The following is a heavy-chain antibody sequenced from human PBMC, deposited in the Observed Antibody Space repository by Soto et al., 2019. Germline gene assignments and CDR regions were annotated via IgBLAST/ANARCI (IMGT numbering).Heavy chain of an antibody. CDR2: LSDGGKS. Sequence: PGGSLRLSCAASGFSVSSTYMSWVRQAPGKGLEWVSTLSDGGKSHYTDSVTGRFSVSRDNSKNTLYLQMSGLRADDTAIYYCSRDFTSGGYDFRGQGTQVTVPQ. V-gene: IGHV3-53*01. CDR3: SRDFTSGGYDF. D-gene: IGHD5-12*01. CDR1: GFSVSSTY. J-gene: IGHJ4*02.